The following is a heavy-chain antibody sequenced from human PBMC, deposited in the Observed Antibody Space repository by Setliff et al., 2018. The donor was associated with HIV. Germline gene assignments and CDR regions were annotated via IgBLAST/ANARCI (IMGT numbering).Heavy chain of an antibody. CDR1: GGSISSSTYY. Sequence: SETLSLTCTVSGGSISSSTYYWGWIRQPPGKGLEWIGTIYYSGSTYYNPSLKSRLTISVDTSENQFSLKLSSVTAADTAVYYCARRDGYSYGFYFDYWGQGTLVTVSS. V-gene: IGHV4-39*01. CDR2: IYYSGST. D-gene: IGHD5-18*01. J-gene: IGHJ4*02. CDR3: ARRDGYSYGFYFDY.